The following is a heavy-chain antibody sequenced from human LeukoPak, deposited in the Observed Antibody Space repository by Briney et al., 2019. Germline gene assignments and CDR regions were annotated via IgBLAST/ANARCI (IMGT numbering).Heavy chain of an antibody. CDR2: ISTNNGNT. CDR1: GYSFISYS. J-gene: IGHJ3*02. V-gene: IGHV1-18*01. Sequence: ASVKVSCTASGYSFISYSVNWVRQAPGQGLEWVGWISTNNGNTNYAQNLQGRVTMTTDTSRGTAYMELRSLGSDDTAMYYCSRASAFDIWGQGTMVTVSS. CDR3: SRASAFDI.